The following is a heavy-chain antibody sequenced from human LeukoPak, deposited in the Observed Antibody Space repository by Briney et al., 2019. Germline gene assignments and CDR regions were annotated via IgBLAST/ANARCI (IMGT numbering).Heavy chain of an antibody. CDR1: GFTFSSYA. D-gene: IGHD6-13*01. V-gene: IGHV3-23*01. J-gene: IGHJ4*02. CDR3: AKDFSRIAAADPFDY. Sequence: GGSLRLSCAASGFTFSSYARSWVRQAPGKGLEWVSAISGSGGSTYYADSVKGRFTISRDNSKNTLYLQMNSLRAEDTAVYYCAKDFSRIAAADPFDYWGQGTLVTVSS. CDR2: ISGSGGST.